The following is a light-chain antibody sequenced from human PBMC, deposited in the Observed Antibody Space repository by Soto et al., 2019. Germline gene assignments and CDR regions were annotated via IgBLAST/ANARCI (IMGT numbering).Light chain of an antibody. J-gene: IGLJ1*01. Sequence: QSVLTQPRSVSGSPGQTVTISCTGSSSDVGSSNYMSWYQQHPGEAPKLVIYDVAQRPSGVPDRLSGSRSGKTASLTISGLQPDDEADYYCCSYAGSDTLIFGSGTNVTVL. CDR2: DVA. V-gene: IGLV2-11*01. CDR3: CSYAGSDTLI. CDR1: SSDVGSSNY.